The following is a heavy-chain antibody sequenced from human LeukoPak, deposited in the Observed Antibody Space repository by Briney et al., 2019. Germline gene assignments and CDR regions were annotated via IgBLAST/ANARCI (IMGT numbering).Heavy chain of an antibody. D-gene: IGHD2-8*02. CDR1: GWSFSGYF. CDR3: ARATPTRPIVLVVYAKPDAFDI. Sequence: SETLSLTRAVYGWSFSGYFWRWIRQPPAKGRDWIGEINHSESTNYNLSVTSRVTISVDTSKNQFSLKLSSVTAADTAVYYCARATPTRPIVLVVYAKPDAFDIWGQGTMVTVSS. V-gene: IGHV4-34*01. J-gene: IGHJ3*02. CDR2: INHSEST.